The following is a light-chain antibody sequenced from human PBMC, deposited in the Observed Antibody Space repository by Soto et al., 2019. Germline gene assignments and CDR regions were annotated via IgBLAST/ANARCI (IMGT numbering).Light chain of an antibody. Sequence: QSALTQPASVSGSPGQSITISCTGTSSDVGGYNYVSWYQQHPGKAPKLMIYEVSNRPSGVSNRFSGSKSGNTASLTISGLQAEDGADYYFSSYTSRSTVVFGGGTKLTVL. V-gene: IGLV2-14*01. CDR1: SSDVGGYNY. CDR2: EVS. CDR3: SSYTSRSTVV. J-gene: IGLJ2*01.